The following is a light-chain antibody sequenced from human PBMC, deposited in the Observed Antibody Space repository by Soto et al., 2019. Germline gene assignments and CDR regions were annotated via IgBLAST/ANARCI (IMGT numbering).Light chain of an antibody. Sequence: QSALTQPASVSGSPGQSITISCTGTSSDVGGYNYVSWYQQHPCKAPKLMIYDVSNRPSGVSNRFSGSKSGNTASLTISGLQAEDEADYYCSSYTSSSTPLYVFGTGTKVTVL. J-gene: IGLJ1*01. CDR2: DVS. CDR1: SSDVGGYNY. CDR3: SSYTSSSTPLYV. V-gene: IGLV2-14*01.